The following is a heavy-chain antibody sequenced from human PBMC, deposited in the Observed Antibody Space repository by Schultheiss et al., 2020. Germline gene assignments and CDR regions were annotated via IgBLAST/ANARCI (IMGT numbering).Heavy chain of an antibody. CDR1: GGSISSSNW. V-gene: IGHV4-4*02. CDR2: IYHSGST. CDR3: ARSFGGVIVQGYYFDY. J-gene: IGHJ4*02. D-gene: IGHD3-16*02. Sequence: SETLSLTCAVSGGSISSSNWWSWVRQPPGKGLEWIGEIYHSGSTNYNPSLKSRVTISVDKSKNQFSLKLSSVTAADTAVYYCARSFGGVIVQGYYFDYWGQGTLVTVSS.